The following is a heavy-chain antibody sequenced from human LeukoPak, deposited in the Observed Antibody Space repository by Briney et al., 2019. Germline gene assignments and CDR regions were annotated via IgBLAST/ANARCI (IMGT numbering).Heavy chain of an antibody. CDR1: GYTFTGYY. V-gene: IGHV1-18*04. CDR2: ISAYNGNT. D-gene: IGHD3-10*01. Sequence: GASVKVSCKASGYTFTGYYMHWVRQAPGQGLEWMGWISAYNGNTNYAQKLQGRVTMTTDTSTSTAYMELRSLRSDDTAVYYCARDPGRGGDGMDVWGKGTTVTVSS. CDR3: ARDPGRGGDGMDV. J-gene: IGHJ6*04.